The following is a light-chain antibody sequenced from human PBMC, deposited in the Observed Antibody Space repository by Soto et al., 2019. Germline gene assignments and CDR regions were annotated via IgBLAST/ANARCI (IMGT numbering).Light chain of an antibody. CDR1: QTVGVR. CDR3: QQYGGSPRT. CDR2: EAS. J-gene: IGKJ1*01. V-gene: IGKV3-11*01. Sequence: EIVLTQSPATLSSSPGERATLSCRAGQTVGVRLAWYQHKPGQPPRLIIYEASNRAAGIPARFSGSGSGTDFTLTISRLEPEDFAVYYCQQYGGSPRTFGQGTKVDIK.